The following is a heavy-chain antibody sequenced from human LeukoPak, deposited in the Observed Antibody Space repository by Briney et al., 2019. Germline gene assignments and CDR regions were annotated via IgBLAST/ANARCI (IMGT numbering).Heavy chain of an antibody. CDR3: AKCSKRPFWSGYYGYYFDY. D-gene: IGHD3-3*01. V-gene: IGHV3-30*02. CDR2: IRYDGSNK. CDR1: GFTFSSYG. Sequence: GGSLRLSCAASGFTFSSYGMHWVRQAPGKGLEWGAFIRYDGSNKYYADSVKGRFTISRDNSKNTLYLQMNSLRAEDTAVYYCAKCSKRPFWSGYYGYYFDYWGQGTLVTVSS. J-gene: IGHJ4*02.